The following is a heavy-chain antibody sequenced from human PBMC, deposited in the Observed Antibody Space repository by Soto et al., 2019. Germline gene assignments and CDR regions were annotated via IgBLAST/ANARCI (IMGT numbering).Heavy chain of an antibody. CDR2: IYYSGST. D-gene: IGHD3-10*01. CDR3: ARAVYGSGSSIPNWFGP. J-gene: IGHJ5*02. CDR1: GVSISSYY. Sequence: SETLSLTCTVSGVSISSYYWIWIRQPPGKGLEWIGYIYYSGSTNYNPSLKSRVTISVDTSKNQFSLKLSSVTAADTAVYYCARAVYGSGSSIPNWFGPWGQGTLVTVSS. V-gene: IGHV4-59*01.